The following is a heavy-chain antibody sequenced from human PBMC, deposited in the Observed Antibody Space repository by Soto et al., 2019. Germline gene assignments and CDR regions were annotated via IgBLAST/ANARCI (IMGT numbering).Heavy chain of an antibody. Sequence: QVQLVQSGAEVKKPGASVKVSGKASGYTFTSYDINWVRQATGQGLEWMGWMNPNSGNTGYAQKFQGRVTMTRNTSISTAYMELSSLRSEDTAVYYCAREITAYWYFDLWGRGTLVTVSS. CDR3: AREITAYWYFDL. J-gene: IGHJ2*01. CDR1: GYTFTSYD. CDR2: MNPNSGNT. D-gene: IGHD3-16*01. V-gene: IGHV1-8*01.